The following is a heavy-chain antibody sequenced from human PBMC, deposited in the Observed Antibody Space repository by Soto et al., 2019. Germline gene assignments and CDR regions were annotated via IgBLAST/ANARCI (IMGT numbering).Heavy chain of an antibody. CDR1: GFTFSSYA. V-gene: IGHV3-23*01. D-gene: IGHD3-22*01. CDR3: AKGLVNECEYYYDSSGTRYYYGMDV. J-gene: IGHJ6*02. CDR2: ISGSGGST. Sequence: GGSLRLSCAASGFTFSSYAMSWVRQAPGKGLEWVSAISGSGGSTYYADSVKGRFTISRDNSKNTLYLQMNSLRAEDTAVYYCAKGLVNECEYYYDSSGTRYYYGMDVWGQGTTVTVSS.